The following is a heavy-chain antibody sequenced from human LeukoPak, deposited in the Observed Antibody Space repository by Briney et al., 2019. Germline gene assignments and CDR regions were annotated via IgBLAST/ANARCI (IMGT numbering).Heavy chain of an antibody. CDR3: ARHPTGSGRTNGVDV. CDR2: IYHSGST. D-gene: IGHD3-10*01. CDR1: GGSMSSYY. J-gene: IGHJ6*02. V-gene: IGHV4-59*08. Sequence: SETLSLTCTVSGGSMSSYYWSWIRQPPGKGLEWIGYIYHSGSTNYNPFLNSRVTISVDTSKNQFSLNLSSVTAADTAVYYCARHPTGSGRTNGVDVWGQGTTVTVSS.